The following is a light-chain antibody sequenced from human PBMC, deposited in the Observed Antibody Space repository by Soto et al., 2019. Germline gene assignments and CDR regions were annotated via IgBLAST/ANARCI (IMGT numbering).Light chain of an antibody. CDR1: NIGSKN. J-gene: IGLJ1*01. V-gene: IGLV3-21*02. CDR3: QVWDSDVLHHV. CDR2: DDD. Sequence: SDELTHSPSVSVAPGQTARITCGGNNIGSKNVHWFQQRPGQAPVLVVFDDDDRPSGIPDRFSGSNSGNTATLTISRVEAGDEADYYCQVWDSDVLHHVFGTGTKVTVL.